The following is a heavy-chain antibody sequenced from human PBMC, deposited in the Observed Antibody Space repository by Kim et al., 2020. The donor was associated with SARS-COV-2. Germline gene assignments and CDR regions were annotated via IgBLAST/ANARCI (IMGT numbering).Heavy chain of an antibody. Sequence: YYADSVKGRFTISRDNSKNTLYLQMNSLRAEDTAVYYCANGFLEWINPNYWGQGTLVTVSS. J-gene: IGHJ4*02. CDR3: ANGFLEWINPNY. D-gene: IGHD3-3*01. V-gene: IGHV3-23*01.